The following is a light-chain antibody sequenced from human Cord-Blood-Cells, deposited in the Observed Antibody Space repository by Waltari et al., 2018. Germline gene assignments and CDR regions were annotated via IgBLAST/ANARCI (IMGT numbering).Light chain of an antibody. CDR2: AAS. CDR1: QSISRY. V-gene: IGKV1-39*01. Sequence: EIQMTQSPSSLSASVGDRITITCRASQSISRYLNWYQQKPGKAPKLLIYAASSLQSGVPSRFSGSGSGTDFTLTISSLQPEDFATYDCQQSYSTLTFGGGTKVEIK. CDR3: QQSYSTLT. J-gene: IGKJ4*01.